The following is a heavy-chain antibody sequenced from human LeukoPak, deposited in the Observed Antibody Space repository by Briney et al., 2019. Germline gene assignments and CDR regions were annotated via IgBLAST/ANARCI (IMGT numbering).Heavy chain of an antibody. J-gene: IGHJ6*02. CDR3: ARLGCSSTSCYQFIGMDV. D-gene: IGHD2-2*01. V-gene: IGHV5-51*01. Sequence: GESLKISCKGSGYSFTSYWIDWVRQMPGKGLEWMGIIYPGDSDTRYSPSFQGQVTISADKSISTAYLQWSSLKASDTAMYYCARLGCSSTSCYQFIGMDVWGQGTTVTVSS. CDR2: IYPGDSDT. CDR1: GYSFTSYW.